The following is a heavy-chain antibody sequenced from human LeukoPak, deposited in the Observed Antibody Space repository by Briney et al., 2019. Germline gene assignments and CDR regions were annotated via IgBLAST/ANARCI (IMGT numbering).Heavy chain of an antibody. CDR3: ARHSETTVTTPFDY. J-gene: IGHJ4*02. D-gene: IGHD4-17*01. Sequence: SETLSLTCTVSGGSISSSSYYWGWIRPPPGKGLEWIVSIYYSGSTYYNPSLKSRVTISVDTSKNQFSLKLSSVTAADTAVYYCARHSETTVTTPFDYWGQGTLVTVSS. V-gene: IGHV4-39*01. CDR1: GGSISSSSYY. CDR2: IYYSGST.